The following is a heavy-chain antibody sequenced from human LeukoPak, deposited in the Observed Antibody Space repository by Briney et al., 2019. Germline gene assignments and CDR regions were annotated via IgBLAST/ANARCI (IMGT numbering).Heavy chain of an antibody. CDR1: GGSISSYY. CDR3: ARTDYGVLFDI. J-gene: IGHJ3*02. V-gene: IGHV4-59*06. D-gene: IGHD4-17*01. Sequence: SETLSLTCTVSGGSISSYYWSWIRQPPGKGLEWIGYIYYSGSTYYNPSLKSRVTISVDTSKNQFSLKLSSVTAADTAVYYCARTDYGVLFDIWGQGTMVTVSS. CDR2: IYYSGST.